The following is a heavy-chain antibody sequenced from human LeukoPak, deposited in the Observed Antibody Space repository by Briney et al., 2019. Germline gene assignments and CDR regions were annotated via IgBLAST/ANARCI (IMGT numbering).Heavy chain of an antibody. J-gene: IGHJ4*02. CDR1: GGSFSGYY. CDR3: ARDRYYYDTSGYSPLDY. Sequence: KPSETLSLTCAVYGGSFSGYYWSWIRQPPGKGLEWIGEINHSGSTNYNPSLKSRVTISVDTSKNQFSLKLSSVTAADTAVYYCARDRYYYDTSGYSPLDYWGQGTLVTVSS. CDR2: INHSGST. D-gene: IGHD3-22*01. V-gene: IGHV4-34*01.